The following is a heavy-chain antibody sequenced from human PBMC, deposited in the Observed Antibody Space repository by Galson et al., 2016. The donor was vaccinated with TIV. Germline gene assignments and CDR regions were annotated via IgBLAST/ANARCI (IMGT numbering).Heavy chain of an antibody. D-gene: IGHD3-3*01. Sequence: VKVSCKASGYTFSTYDINWVRQATGQGLEWMGWMHPKSGDTRYAQKFQGRVTMTRNTSISTAYMELSNLRSEDTAVYYCARRPPSTIFGVVTWFDPWGQGTLVTVSS. J-gene: IGHJ5*02. V-gene: IGHV1-8*01. CDR3: ARRPPSTIFGVVTWFDP. CDR1: GYTFSTYD. CDR2: MHPKSGDT.